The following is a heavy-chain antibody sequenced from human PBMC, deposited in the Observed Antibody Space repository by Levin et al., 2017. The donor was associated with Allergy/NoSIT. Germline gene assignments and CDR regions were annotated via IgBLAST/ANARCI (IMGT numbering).Heavy chain of an antibody. J-gene: IGHJ4*02. Sequence: AGGSLRLSCVASGFTLRSSWMNGVRQAPGTGLEWVASIKGDGSLKNYVDSVRGRFTISRDNTKNSLYLQMNSLSVEDSAVYYCVTQGAAFWGQGTLVTVSS. CDR3: VTQGAAF. CDR2: IKGDGSLK. D-gene: IGHD6-25*01. V-gene: IGHV3-7*02. CDR1: GFTLRSSW.